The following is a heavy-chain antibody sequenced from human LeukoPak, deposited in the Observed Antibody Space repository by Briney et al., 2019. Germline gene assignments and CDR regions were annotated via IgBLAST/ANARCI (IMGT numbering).Heavy chain of an antibody. CDR1: GFTFSSYA. CDR2: ISSDGGKK. V-gene: IGHV3-30-3*01. J-gene: IGHJ4*02. CDR3: AKEEPDSSGSIADY. D-gene: IGHD3-22*01. Sequence: TGGSLRLSCAASGFTFSSYAMHWVRQAPGKGLEWVAVISSDGGKKYYADSVKGRFTISRDSSKNTLYLQMNSLRVEDTAVYYCAKEEPDSSGSIADYWGQGTLVTVSS.